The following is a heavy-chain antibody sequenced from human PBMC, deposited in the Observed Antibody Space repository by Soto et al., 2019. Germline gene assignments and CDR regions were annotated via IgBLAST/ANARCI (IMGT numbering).Heavy chain of an antibody. V-gene: IGHV4-59*12. CDR3: AAGTLGAVWTPLDD. Sequence: PSQTLSLTCDVSGGSFSDNYWTWIRQVPGKGLEWIGYVYYSGSTNYNPSLKSRVTISVDASKQQFSLKLTSVTAADTALYYCAAGTLGAVWTPLDDWGQGILVTVPQ. D-gene: IGHD3-16*01. J-gene: IGHJ4*02. CDR2: VYYSGST. CDR1: GGSFSDNY.